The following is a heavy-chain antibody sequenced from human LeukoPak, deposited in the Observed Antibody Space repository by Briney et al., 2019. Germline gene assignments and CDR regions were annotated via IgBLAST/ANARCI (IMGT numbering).Heavy chain of an antibody. Sequence: GGSLRLSCAASGFTFRDYTMNWVRQAPGKGLEWVSAINKGGSFIKYADSVKGRFIVSRDNAKNLLFLQMNSLRAEDTALYFCAKKAQYNGNYPLDYWGQGTLVTVSS. CDR3: AKKAQYNGNYPLDY. V-gene: IGHV3-21*04. CDR2: INKGGSFI. CDR1: GFTFRDYT. J-gene: IGHJ4*01. D-gene: IGHD1-26*01.